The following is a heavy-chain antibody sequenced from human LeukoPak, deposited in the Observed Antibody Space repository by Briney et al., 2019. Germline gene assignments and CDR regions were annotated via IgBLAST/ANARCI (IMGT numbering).Heavy chain of an antibody. J-gene: IGHJ3*02. CDR3: ARGTYYYDSSGYYYYFRGGYDAFDI. CDR2: ISYDGSNK. D-gene: IGHD3-22*01. Sequence: GGSLRLSCAASGFTFSSYAMHWVRQAPGKGLGWVAVISYDGSNKYYADSVKGRFTISRDNSKNTLYLQMNSLRAEDTAVYYCARGTYYYDSSGYYYYFRGGYDAFDIWGQGTMVTVSS. V-gene: IGHV3-30-3*01. CDR1: GFTFSSYA.